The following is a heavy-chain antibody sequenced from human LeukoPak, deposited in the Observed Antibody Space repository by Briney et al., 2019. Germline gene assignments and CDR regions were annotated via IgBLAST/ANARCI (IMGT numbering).Heavy chain of an antibody. CDR2: IWHDGSNK. CDR1: GFTFRSYG. Sequence: GGSLTLSCAASGFTFRSYGIHWARQTPGKGLEWVTMIWHDGSNKYYADSVKGRFTISRDNSENTLYLQMNSLRAEDTAVYYCARDRDNSGYFDYWGQGTLVTVSS. D-gene: IGHD4-23*01. V-gene: IGHV3-30*02. J-gene: IGHJ4*02. CDR3: ARDRDNSGYFDY.